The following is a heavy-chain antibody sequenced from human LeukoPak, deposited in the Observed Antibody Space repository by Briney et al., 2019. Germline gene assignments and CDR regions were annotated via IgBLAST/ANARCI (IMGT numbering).Heavy chain of an antibody. CDR1: GFTFSNYA. CDR3: APQGGSGSYPDY. CDR2: ISGSGGGT. Sequence: GGSLRLSCAASGFTFSNYAMSWVRQAPGEGLEWVSAISGSGGGTYYADSLKGRFTISRDNSKNTLYLQMNSLRAEDTAVYHCAPQGGSGSYPDYWGQGTLVTVSS. V-gene: IGHV3-23*01. D-gene: IGHD3-10*01. J-gene: IGHJ4*02.